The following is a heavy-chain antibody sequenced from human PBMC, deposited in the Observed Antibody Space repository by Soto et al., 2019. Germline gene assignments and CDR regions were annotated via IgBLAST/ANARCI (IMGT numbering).Heavy chain of an antibody. D-gene: IGHD6-13*01. V-gene: IGHV1-46*01. CDR2: INPSGGST. J-gene: IGHJ4*02. CDR3: ARVESGTGPPRPRIAAALY. CDR1: GYTFTSYY. Sequence: GASVKVSCKASGYTFTSYYMHWVRQAPGQGLEWMGIINPSGGSTSYAQKFQGRVTMTRDTSTSTVYMELSSLRSEDTAVYYCARVESGTGPPRPRIAAALYWGQGTLLTVSS.